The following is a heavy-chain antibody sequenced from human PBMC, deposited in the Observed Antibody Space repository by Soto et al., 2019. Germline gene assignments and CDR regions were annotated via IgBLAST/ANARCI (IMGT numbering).Heavy chain of an antibody. CDR2: ISAYNGHT. Sequence: QVKLVQSGAEVKKPGASVKVSCKASGYTCTSYGISWVRQAPGQGLEGMGWISAYNGHTNYAQKLQGRVTMTTDTPTSTADMELRSLRSDDTAVYCCARDAAMALLDYWGQGTLVTVSS. CDR3: ARDAAMALLDY. V-gene: IGHV1-18*01. D-gene: IGHD5-18*01. J-gene: IGHJ4*02. CDR1: GYTCTSYG.